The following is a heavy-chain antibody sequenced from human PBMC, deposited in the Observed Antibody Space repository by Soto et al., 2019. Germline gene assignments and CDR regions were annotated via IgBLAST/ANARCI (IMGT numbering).Heavy chain of an antibody. J-gene: IGHJ4*02. CDR1: GGSVTTDYW. Sequence: QVQLQESGPGLVKPSGTLSLTCAVSGGSVTTDYWWCWVRQPPGKGLEWIGEVHHSGTTNSIQYLTSRLTMSVDKSVNQVTRGLTSVAAADTAEYDCESGVCCRWVYWGQGTLVTVSS. CDR3: ESGVCCRWVY. V-gene: IGHV4-4*02. D-gene: IGHD2-21*02. CDR2: VHHSGTT.